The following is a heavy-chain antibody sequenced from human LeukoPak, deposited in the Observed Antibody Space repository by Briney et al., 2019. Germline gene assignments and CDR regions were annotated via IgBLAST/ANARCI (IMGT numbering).Heavy chain of an antibody. J-gene: IGHJ2*01. CDR3: ARGGYYYDSSGYPWYFDL. CDR1: GGSISSYY. D-gene: IGHD3-22*01. Sequence: TSETLSLTCTVSGGSISSYYWSWIRQPPGKGLEWIGYIYYSGSTNYNPSLKSRVTISVDTSKNQFSLKLSSVTAADTAVYYCARGGYYYDSSGYPWYFDLWGRGTLVTVSS. V-gene: IGHV4-59*01. CDR2: IYYSGST.